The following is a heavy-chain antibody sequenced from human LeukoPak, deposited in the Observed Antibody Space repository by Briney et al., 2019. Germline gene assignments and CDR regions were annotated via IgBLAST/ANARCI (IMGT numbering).Heavy chain of an antibody. CDR3: ARAGAGVNWFDP. CDR2: MNPNSGNT. Sequence: ASVKVSCKASGYTFTSYDINWVRQATGQGLEWMGWMNPNSGNTGYAQKFQGRVTMTRNTSISTAYMELSSLRSEDTAVYYCARAGAGVNWFDPWGQGTLVTVSS. CDR1: GYTFTSYD. J-gene: IGHJ5*02. V-gene: IGHV1-8*01. D-gene: IGHD2-8*01.